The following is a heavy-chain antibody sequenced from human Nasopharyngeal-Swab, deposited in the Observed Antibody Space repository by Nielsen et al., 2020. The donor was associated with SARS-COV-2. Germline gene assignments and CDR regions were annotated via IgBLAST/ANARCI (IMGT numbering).Heavy chain of an antibody. J-gene: IGHJ4*02. CDR1: GFTFSSYG. D-gene: IGHD5-12*01. CDR2: IWYDGSNK. V-gene: IGHV3-33*01. Sequence: GGSLRFSCAASGFTFSSYGMHWVRQAPGKGLEWVAVIWYDGSNKYYADSVKGRFTISRDNSKNTLYLQMNSLRAEDTAVYYCARGSPKRYSGYDFPSFDYWGQGTLVTVSS. CDR3: ARGSPKRYSGYDFPSFDY.